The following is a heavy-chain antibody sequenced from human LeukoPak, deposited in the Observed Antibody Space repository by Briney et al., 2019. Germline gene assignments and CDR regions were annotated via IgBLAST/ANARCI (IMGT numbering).Heavy chain of an antibody. D-gene: IGHD3-22*01. CDR2: ISGSGGST. CDR3: ASYDSSGYYHYFDY. V-gene: IGHV3-23*01. Sequence: GGSLRLSCAASGFTFRGYAMSWVRQAPGKGLEWVSAISGSGGSTYYADSVKGRFTISRDNSKNTLYLQMNSLRAEDTAVYYCASYDSSGYYHYFDYWGQGTLVTVSS. J-gene: IGHJ4*02. CDR1: GFTFRGYA.